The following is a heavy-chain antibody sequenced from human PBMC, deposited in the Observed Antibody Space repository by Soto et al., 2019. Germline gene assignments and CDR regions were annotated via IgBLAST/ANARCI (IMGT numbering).Heavy chain of an antibody. D-gene: IGHD6-13*01. CDR1: GFTFSSYW. CDR2: IDSDGSST. Sequence: PGGSLRLSCAASGFTFSSYWMHWARQAPGKGLVWLSHIDSDGSSTTYADSVKGRFTISRDNAKNTLYLQMNSLRAEDTAVYYCARARAIAAAGISWFDPWGQGTLVTSPQ. V-gene: IGHV3-74*01. J-gene: IGHJ5*02. CDR3: ARARAIAAAGISWFDP.